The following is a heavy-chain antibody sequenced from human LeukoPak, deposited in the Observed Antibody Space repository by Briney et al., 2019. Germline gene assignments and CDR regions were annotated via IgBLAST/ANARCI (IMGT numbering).Heavy chain of an antibody. V-gene: IGHV4-31*03. CDR3: ARDSPQKGYRRSGYHPQFLFDY. CDR1: GGSISSGGYY. Sequence: SETLSLTCTVSGGSISSGGYYWSWIRQHPGKGLEWIGYIYYSGSTYYNPSLKSRVTISVDTSKNQFSLKLSSVTAADTAVYYCARDSPQKGYRRSGYHPQFLFDYWGQGTLVTVSS. CDR2: IYYSGST. J-gene: IGHJ4*02. D-gene: IGHD3-3*01.